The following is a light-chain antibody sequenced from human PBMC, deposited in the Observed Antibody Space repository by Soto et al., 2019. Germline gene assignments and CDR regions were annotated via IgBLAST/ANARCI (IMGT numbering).Light chain of an antibody. J-gene: IGKJ1*01. V-gene: IGKV1-27*01. CDR2: AAS. CDR3: QKYDSAPWT. CDR1: QPISNY. Sequence: DIQMTQSPSSVSASVGDRVTITCRASQPISNYLAWYQQKPGKVPKLLIYAASTVPSGAPSRFSGSGVGTDFTLTITSLQPEDVATYYCQKYDSAPWTFGQGTKVDI.